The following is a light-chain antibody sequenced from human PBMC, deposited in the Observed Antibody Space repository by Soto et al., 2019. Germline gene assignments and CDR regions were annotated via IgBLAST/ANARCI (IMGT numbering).Light chain of an antibody. Sequence: QSVLTQPPSTSGAPGQTVTVSSTGSSSNIGAGSDVHWYHQLPGTAPKLLIYANTNRPSGVPDRVSGSKSGTSASLAIAGRQTEDEGDYYCQTYDSSLSVLYVFGTGTKVT. CDR3: QTYDSSLSVLYV. CDR1: SSNIGAGSD. V-gene: IGLV1-40*01. CDR2: ANT. J-gene: IGLJ1*01.